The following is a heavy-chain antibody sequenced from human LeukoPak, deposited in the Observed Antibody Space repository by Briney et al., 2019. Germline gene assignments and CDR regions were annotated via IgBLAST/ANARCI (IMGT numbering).Heavy chain of an antibody. V-gene: IGHV3-30*02. CDR1: GFTFSSYG. Sequence: PGGSLRLSCAASGFTFSSYGMHWVRQAPGKGLEWVAYIQYDRSNQQYAGSVKGRFSISRDNSKNTLSLQMNSLRAEDTAVYYCARGGNPTREYDYVWGSPFDYWGQGTLVTVSS. D-gene: IGHD3-16*01. J-gene: IGHJ4*02. CDR2: IQYDRSNQ. CDR3: ARGGNPTREYDYVWGSPFDY.